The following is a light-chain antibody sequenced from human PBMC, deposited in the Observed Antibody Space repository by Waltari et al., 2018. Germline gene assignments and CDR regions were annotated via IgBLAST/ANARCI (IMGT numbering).Light chain of an antibody. Sequence: QSVVTQPPSASGTPGQRVTISCSGSNFNIGNNSVYWFQQLPGAAPKLLMYDNDRRPSGVPDRFSASKSGTSASLAISALQSGDEADYYCATWEGSQRVFGTGTKVTVL. V-gene: IGLV1-44*01. CDR3: ATWEGSQRV. CDR1: NFNIGNNS. CDR2: DND. J-gene: IGLJ1*01.